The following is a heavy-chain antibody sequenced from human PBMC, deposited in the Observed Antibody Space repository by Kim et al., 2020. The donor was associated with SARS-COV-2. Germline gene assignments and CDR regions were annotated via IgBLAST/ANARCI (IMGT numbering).Heavy chain of an antibody. V-gene: IGHV4-34*01. CDR3: AGRRSPSYGSGSYYRRAFGY. CDR1: GGSFSGYY. Sequence: SETLSLTCAVYGGSFSGYYWSWIRQPPGKGLEWIGEINHSGTTNYNPSLKSRVTISVDTSKNQFSLKLSSVTAADTAVYYCAGRRSPSYGSGSYYRRAFGYWGEGTLGTVSP. D-gene: IGHD3-10*01. J-gene: IGHJ4*02. CDR2: INHSGTT.